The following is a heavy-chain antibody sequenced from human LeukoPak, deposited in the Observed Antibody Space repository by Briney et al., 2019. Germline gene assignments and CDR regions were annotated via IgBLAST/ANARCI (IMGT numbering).Heavy chain of an antibody. CDR3: AKGLVVVAATPLQFDY. V-gene: IGHV3-30*02. Sequence: PGGSLRLSCAASGFTFSSYGMHSVRQAPGKGLEWVAFIRYDGSNKYYADSVKARFTSYRDNSNNTLYLQMNSLRAEDTAVYYCAKGLVVVAATPLQFDYWGQGTLVTVSS. J-gene: IGHJ4*02. CDR1: GFTFSSYG. CDR2: IRYDGSNK. D-gene: IGHD2-15*01.